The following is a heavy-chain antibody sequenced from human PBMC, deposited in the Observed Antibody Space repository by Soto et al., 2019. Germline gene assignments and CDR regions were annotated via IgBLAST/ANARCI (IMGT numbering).Heavy chain of an antibody. D-gene: IGHD2-2*01. CDR3: AREDCSSTSCYDYYYYGMDV. Sequence: QVQLVQSGAEVKKPGASVKVSCKASGYTFTSYGISWVRQAPGQGLEWMGWISAYNGNTNYEQKLQGRVNMTTDTSTRTAYMELRSLRSDDTAVYYCAREDCSSTSCYDYYYYGMDVWGQGTTVTVSS. J-gene: IGHJ6*02. CDR2: ISAYNGNT. V-gene: IGHV1-18*04. CDR1: GYTFTSYG.